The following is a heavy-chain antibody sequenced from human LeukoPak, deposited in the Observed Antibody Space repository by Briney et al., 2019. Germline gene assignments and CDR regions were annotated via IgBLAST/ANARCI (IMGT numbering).Heavy chain of an antibody. D-gene: IGHD2-21*02. J-gene: IGHJ4*02. CDR1: RFTFSNYW. CDR3: AKWGPHCVGDYCPALDS. CDR2: INQDGSKK. V-gene: IGHV3-7*01. Sequence: GGSLRLSCVASRFTFSNYWMSWVRQAPGKGLEWVANINQDGSKKVYADSMKGRFTISRDNTKESLYLQLNSLRADDTAVYYCAKWGPHCVGDYCPALDSWGQGTLVTVSS.